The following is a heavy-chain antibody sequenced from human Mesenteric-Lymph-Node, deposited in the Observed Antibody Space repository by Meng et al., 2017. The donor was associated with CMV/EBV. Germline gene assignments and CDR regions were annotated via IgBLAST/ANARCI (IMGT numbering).Heavy chain of an antibody. CDR3: ARDRRWLVRYYYYGMDV. V-gene: IGHV3-9*01. J-gene: IGHJ6*02. Sequence: SLKISCAASGFTFGNYAMHWVRQAPEKGLEWVSGISWNSGSIGYADSVKGRFTISRDNAKNSLYLQMNSLRAEDTAVYYCARDRRWLVRYYYYGMDVWGQGTTVTVSS. CDR2: ISWNSGSI. CDR1: GFTFGNYA. D-gene: IGHD6-19*01.